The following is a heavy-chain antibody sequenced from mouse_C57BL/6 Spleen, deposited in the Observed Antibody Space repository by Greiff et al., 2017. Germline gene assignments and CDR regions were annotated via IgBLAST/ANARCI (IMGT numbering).Heavy chain of an antibody. CDR2: IWSGGST. CDR3: ARVGYEYYFDY. J-gene: IGHJ2*01. V-gene: IGHV2-2*01. D-gene: IGHD2-2*01. CDR1: GFSLTSYG. Sequence: VMLVESGPGLVQPSQSLSITCTVSGFSLTSYGVHWVRQSPGKGLEWLGVIWSGGSTDYNAAFISRLSISKDNSKSQVFFKMNSLQADDTAIYYCARVGYEYYFDYWGQGTTLTVSS.